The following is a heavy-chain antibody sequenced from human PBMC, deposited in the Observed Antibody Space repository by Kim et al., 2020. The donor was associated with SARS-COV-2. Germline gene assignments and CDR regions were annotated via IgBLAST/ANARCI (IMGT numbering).Heavy chain of an antibody. CDR2: YI. Sequence: YIYYADSVKCRITISRDNAKNSLYLQMNSLRAEDTAVYYCARDHYGNFDYWGKGTLVTVSS. D-gene: IGHD3-10*01. CDR3: ARDHYGNFDY. V-gene: IGHV3-21*01. J-gene: IGHJ4*02.